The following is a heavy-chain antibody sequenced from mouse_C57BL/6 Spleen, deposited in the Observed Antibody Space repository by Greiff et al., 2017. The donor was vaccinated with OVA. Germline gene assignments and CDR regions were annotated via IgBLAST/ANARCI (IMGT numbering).Heavy chain of an antibody. CDR1: GFTFSSYA. J-gene: IGHJ4*01. CDR3: ARDPYYEYDGRAYAMDY. Sequence: EVHLVESGGGLVKPGGSLTLSCAASGFTFSSYAMSWVRQTPEKRLEWVATISDGGSYTSYPDHVTGRFTISRDNAKNNLYLQMSHLKSEDTAMYYCARDPYYEYDGRAYAMDYWGQGTSVTVSS. D-gene: IGHD2-4*01. CDR2: ISDGGSYT. V-gene: IGHV5-4*01.